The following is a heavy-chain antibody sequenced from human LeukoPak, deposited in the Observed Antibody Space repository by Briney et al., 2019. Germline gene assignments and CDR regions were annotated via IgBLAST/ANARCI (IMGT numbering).Heavy chain of an antibody. CDR2: ISSDSYYI. D-gene: IGHD1-26*01. CDR3: ARSGPTRDYGMGV. Sequence: GGSLRLSCAASGFIFSSYSMNWVRQAPGKGLEWFSSISSDSYYIFYADSVKGRFTISRDNAKNSLYLQMNSLRAEDTAVYYCARSGPTRDYGMGVWGQGTTVTVS. V-gene: IGHV3-21*01. CDR1: GFIFSSYS. J-gene: IGHJ6*02.